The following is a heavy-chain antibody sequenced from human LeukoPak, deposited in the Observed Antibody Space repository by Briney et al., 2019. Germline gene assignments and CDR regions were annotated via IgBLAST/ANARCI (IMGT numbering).Heavy chain of an antibody. D-gene: IGHD4-17*01. CDR3: VRGNQKYGDYVRD. CDR1: GYTFNNNY. J-gene: IGHJ4*02. Sequence: GESLKISCKASGYTFNNNYIAWVRQMSGKGLEWMGIIYPGDSDTRYSPSFQGHVTISADESISTAYLQWSSVTATDSAMYYCVRGNQKYGDYVRDWGQGTLVTLSS. V-gene: IGHV5-51*01. CDR2: IYPGDSDT.